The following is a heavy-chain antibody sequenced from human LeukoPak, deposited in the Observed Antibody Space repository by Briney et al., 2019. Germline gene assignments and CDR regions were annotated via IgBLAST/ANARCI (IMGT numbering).Heavy chain of an antibody. J-gene: IGHJ5*02. V-gene: IGHV3-21*01. D-gene: IGHD2-2*01. CDR2: ISSSSSYI. CDR1: GFTFSSYS. Sequence: GGPLRLSCAASGFTFSSYSMNWVRQAPGKGLEWVSSISSSSSYIYYADSVKGRFTISRDNAKNSLYLQMNSLRAEDTAVYYCARDRRVPAAMPGWFDPWGQGTLVTVSS. CDR3: ARDRRVPAAMPGWFDP.